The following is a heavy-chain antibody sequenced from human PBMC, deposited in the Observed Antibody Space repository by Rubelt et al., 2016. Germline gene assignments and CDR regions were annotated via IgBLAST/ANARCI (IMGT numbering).Heavy chain of an antibody. V-gene: IGHV4-38-2*02. CDR3: ARVGGLYAIPDYPIEY. CDR2: IYHSGST. CDR1: GYSISSGYY. J-gene: IGHJ4*02. D-gene: IGHD2-8*01. Sequence: QVQLQESGPGLVKPSETLSPTCTVSGYSISSGYYWGWIRQPPGKGLEYIGSIYHSGSTYYNSYLKSRLTMSVDTSKNRFSLKLKSGTAADTAVYHCARVGGLYAIPDYPIEYWGQGTLVTVSS.